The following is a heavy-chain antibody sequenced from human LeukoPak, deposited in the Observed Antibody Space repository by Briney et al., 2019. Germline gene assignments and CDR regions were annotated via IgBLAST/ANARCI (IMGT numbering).Heavy chain of an antibody. Sequence: GSSVKVSCKASGGTFSSYAISWVRQAPGQGLEWMGRIIPILGIANYAQKFQGRVTITADKSTSAAYMELSSLRSEDTAVYYCASLDCGGDCYRPEYFQHWGLGTLVTVSS. CDR1: GGTFSSYA. CDR3: ASLDCGGDCYRPEYFQH. CDR2: IIPILGIA. J-gene: IGHJ1*01. D-gene: IGHD2-21*02. V-gene: IGHV1-69*04.